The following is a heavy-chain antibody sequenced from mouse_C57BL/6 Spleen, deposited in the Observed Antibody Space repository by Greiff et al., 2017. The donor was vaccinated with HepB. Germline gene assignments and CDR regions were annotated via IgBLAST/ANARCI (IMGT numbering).Heavy chain of an antibody. J-gene: IGHJ4*01. V-gene: IGHV1-52*01. Sequence: VQLQQPGAELVRPGSSVKLSCKASGYTFTSYWMHWVKQRPIQGLEWIGNIDPSDSETHYNQKFKDKATLTVDKSSSTAYMQLSSLTSEDSAVYYCARRGYYGSSASAMDYWGQGTSVTVSS. D-gene: IGHD1-1*01. CDR3: ARRGYYGSSASAMDY. CDR2: IDPSDSET. CDR1: GYTFTSYW.